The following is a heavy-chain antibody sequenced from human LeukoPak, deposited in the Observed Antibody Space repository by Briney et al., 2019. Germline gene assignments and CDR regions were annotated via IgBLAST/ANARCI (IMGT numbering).Heavy chain of an antibody. CDR3: ARDVTVTGKRYYYYYGMDV. D-gene: IGHD4-17*01. V-gene: IGHV3-33*01. CDR2: IWYDGCSR. J-gene: IGHJ6*02. Sequence: GGSLRLSCASSGFTFLTYGMHWVGPAPGKGWAGVAVIWYDGCSRYYADSVKGRFTISRDNSNNTLYLQMNSLRAEDTAVYYCARDVTVTGKRYYYYYGMDVWGQGTTVTVSS. CDR1: GFTFLTYG.